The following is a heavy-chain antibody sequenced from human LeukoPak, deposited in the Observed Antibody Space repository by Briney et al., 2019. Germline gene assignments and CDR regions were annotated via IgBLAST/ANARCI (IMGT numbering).Heavy chain of an antibody. CDR1: GGSISSGDYY. V-gene: IGHV4-30-4*08. CDR3: ARVSDWYNYFDY. CDR2: IYYSGST. J-gene: IGHJ4*02. Sequence: SETLSLTCTVSGGSISSGDYYWSWIRQPPGKGLEWIGYIYYSGSTYYNPSLKSRVTISVDTSKNQFSLKLSSVTAADTAVYYCARVSDWYNYFDYWGQGTLVTVSS. D-gene: IGHD6-19*01.